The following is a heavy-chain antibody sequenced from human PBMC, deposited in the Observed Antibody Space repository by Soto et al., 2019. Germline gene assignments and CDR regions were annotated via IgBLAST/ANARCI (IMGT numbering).Heavy chain of an antibody. CDR2: ISGSGGST. V-gene: IGHV3-23*01. CDR1: GFSFSSYA. D-gene: IGHD5-12*01. Sequence: GGSLTLSCAPSGFSFSSYAMSWVRPAPGKGLEWVSAISGSGGSTYYADSVKGRFTISRDNSTNTLYLQMNSLRAEDTAVYYCAKDPAPSIVATRFDYWGQGTLVTVSS. CDR3: AKDPAPSIVATRFDY. J-gene: IGHJ4*02.